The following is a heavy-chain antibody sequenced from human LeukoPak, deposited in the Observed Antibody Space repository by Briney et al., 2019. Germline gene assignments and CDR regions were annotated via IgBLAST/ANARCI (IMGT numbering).Heavy chain of an antibody. CDR1: GFTFSSYG. CDR2: IRYDGSNK. Sequence: PGGSLRLSCAASGFTFSSYGMHWVRQAPGKGLEWVAFIRYDGSNKYYADSVKGRFTISRDNSKNTLYLQMNSLRAEDTAVYYCAKTLLWFGELLQGDYFDYWGQGTLVTVSS. D-gene: IGHD3-10*01. J-gene: IGHJ4*02. V-gene: IGHV3-30*02. CDR3: AKTLLWFGELLQGDYFDY.